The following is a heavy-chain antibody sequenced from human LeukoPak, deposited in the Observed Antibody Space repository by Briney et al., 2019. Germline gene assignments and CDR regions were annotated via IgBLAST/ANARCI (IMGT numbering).Heavy chain of an antibody. CDR1: GFTFSTAW. V-gene: IGHV3-15*01. CDR3: TTGYSNTWHDHY. J-gene: IGHJ4*02. Sequence: GGSLRLSCAASGFTFSTAWMSWVRQAPGKGLEWVGLITNKRDGGTTTYAAPVKDRFVISRDDSKNTLYLQLNSLKTDDTAVYYCTTGYSNTWHDHYWGQGTLVTVSS. CDR2: ITNKRDGGTT. D-gene: IGHD6-13*01.